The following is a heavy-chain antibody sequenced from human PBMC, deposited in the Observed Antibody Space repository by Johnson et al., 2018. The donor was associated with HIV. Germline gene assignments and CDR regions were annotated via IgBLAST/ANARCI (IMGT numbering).Heavy chain of an antibody. D-gene: IGHD7-27*01. J-gene: IGHJ3*02. CDR1: GFTLDDHG. CDR3: AKERSWAFDI. CDR2: ISGCGHST. Sequence: VQLVESGGGVVRPGGSLRLSCAASGFTLDDHGMSWVRQAPGKGLEWVLAISGCGHSTYYAYSVKCRFTISRDNSKNTLYLQMNSLRAEDMAVYYCAKERSWAFDIWGQGTMVTVS. V-gene: IGHV3-23*04.